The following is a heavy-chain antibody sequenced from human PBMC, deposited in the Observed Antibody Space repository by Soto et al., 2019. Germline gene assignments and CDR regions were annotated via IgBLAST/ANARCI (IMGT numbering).Heavy chain of an antibody. CDR3: ARPLWREDCKCGYFDL. CDR1: GFTFSSYA. D-gene: IGHD2-21*01. J-gene: IGHJ2*01. Sequence: QVQLVESGGGVVQPGRSLRLSCAASGFTFSSYAMHWVRQAPGKGLERVAVISYDGSNKYYADSVKGRFTITRDNSKNKLYLPVNSVRTEDTALYYCARPLWREDCKCGYFDLWGRGTLVTVSS. CDR2: ISYDGSNK. V-gene: IGHV3-30-3*01.